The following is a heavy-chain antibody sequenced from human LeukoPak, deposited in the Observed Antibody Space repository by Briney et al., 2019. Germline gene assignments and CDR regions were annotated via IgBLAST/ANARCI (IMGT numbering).Heavy chain of an antibody. CDR2: LNPNSGGT. J-gene: IGHJ4*02. Sequence: GASVKVSCKASGYTFTGYYLHWVRQAPGQGLEWMGWLNPNSGGTNYAQKFQGRVTMTRDTSISTAYVEVSRLRSDDTAVYYCARAPSSGWSGYYFDYWGQGTLVTVSS. CDR3: ARAPSSGWSGYYFDY. D-gene: IGHD6-13*01. V-gene: IGHV1-2*02. CDR1: GYTFTGYY.